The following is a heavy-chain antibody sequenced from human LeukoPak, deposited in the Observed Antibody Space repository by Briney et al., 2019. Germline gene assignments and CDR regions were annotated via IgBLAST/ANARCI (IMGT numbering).Heavy chain of an antibody. CDR3: ARQSRRYSSGWYENHYYFDY. V-gene: IGHV4-39*01. CDR1: GGSISSSSYY. Sequence: PSETLSLTCTVSGGSISSSSYYWGWIRQPPGKGLEWIGSINYSGSTYYNPSLKSRVTISVDRSKNQFSLKLSSVTAADTAVYYCARQSRRYSSGWYENHYYFDYWGQGTLVTVSS. CDR2: INYSGST. D-gene: IGHD6-19*01. J-gene: IGHJ4*02.